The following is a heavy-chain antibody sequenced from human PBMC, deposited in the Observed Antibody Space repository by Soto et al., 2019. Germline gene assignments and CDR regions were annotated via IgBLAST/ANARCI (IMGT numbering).Heavy chain of an antibody. J-gene: IGHJ1*01. Sequence: PSEALSLTCSVSDDSINRDKYYWGGIRQPPGKGLEWIGSIYYRGNAYYNPSLQTRVTRSRDKSRSQFSLKLNSVTAADSAVWFCAGLEGPGPISSSFGLWGTGALVTVSS. D-gene: IGHD6-19*01. V-gene: IGHV4-39*01. CDR1: DDSINRDKYY. CDR3: AGLEGPGPISSSFGL. CDR2: IYYRGNA.